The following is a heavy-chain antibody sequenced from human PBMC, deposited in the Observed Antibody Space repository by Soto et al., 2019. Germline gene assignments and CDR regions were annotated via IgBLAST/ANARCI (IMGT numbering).Heavy chain of an antibody. CDR1: GFSLSTSGVG. J-gene: IGHJ4*02. V-gene: IGHV2-5*02. CDR3: AHHPYYGLAPYSFDY. CDR2: IYWDDDK. D-gene: IGHD3-10*01. Sequence: QITLKESGPTLVKPTQTLTLTCTFSGFSLSTSGVGVGWIRQPPGKALEWLAVIYWDDDKRSSSSLKSRLTTTKDTYKNQVDHTMTNMDPVDTATYYCAHHPYYGLAPYSFDYWGQGILVTVSS.